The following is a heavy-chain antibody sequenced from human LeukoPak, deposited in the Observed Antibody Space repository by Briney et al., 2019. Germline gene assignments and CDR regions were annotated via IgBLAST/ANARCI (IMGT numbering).Heavy chain of an antibody. CDR3: ARAGTVEMTPLDY. D-gene: IGHD5-24*01. V-gene: IGHV1-2*04. CDR2: INPNSGGT. CDR1: GYTFTGYY. Sequence: ASVKVSCKASGYTFTGYYMHWVRQAPGQGLEWMGWINPNSGGTNYAQKFQGWVTMTRDTSISTAYMELSRPRSDDTAVYYCARAGTVEMTPLDYWGQGTLVTVSS. J-gene: IGHJ4*02.